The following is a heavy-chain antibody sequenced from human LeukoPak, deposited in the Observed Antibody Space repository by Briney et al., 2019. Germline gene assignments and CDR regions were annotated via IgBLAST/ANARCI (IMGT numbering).Heavy chain of an antibody. CDR2: INSDGSST. Sequence: GGSLRLSCAASGFTFSSYWMHWVRQAPGKGLVWDSRINSDGSSTSYADSVKGRFTISRDNAKNTLYLQMNSLRAEDTAVYYCARESYGADDAFDIWGQGTMVTVSS. CDR1: GFTFSSYW. J-gene: IGHJ3*02. CDR3: ARESYGADDAFDI. V-gene: IGHV3-74*01. D-gene: IGHD4-17*01.